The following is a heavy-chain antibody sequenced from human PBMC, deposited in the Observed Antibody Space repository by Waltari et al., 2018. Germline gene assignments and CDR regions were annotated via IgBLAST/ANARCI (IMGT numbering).Heavy chain of an antibody. D-gene: IGHD2-8*02. Sequence: QVHLVQAGAEVKKPGSSVKVSCEAPGGTFRTHAITGVRQAPGQGLEWMGGINPFFGTANDAQKFQCRGTIAADESTTTAYMQLSSLRSEDTAVYFCASVLYGNFPYLDYWGQGTLVTVSS. V-gene: IGHV1-69*12. CDR3: ASVLYGNFPYLDY. CDR1: GGTFRTHA. CDR2: INPFFGTA. J-gene: IGHJ4*02.